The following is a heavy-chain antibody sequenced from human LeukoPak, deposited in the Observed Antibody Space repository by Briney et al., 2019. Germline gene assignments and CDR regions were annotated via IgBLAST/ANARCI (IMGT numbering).Heavy chain of an antibody. CDR3: AKPYSSAYLGYFDY. J-gene: IGHJ4*02. Sequence: ASVKVSCKASGYTFTSYGISWVRQAPGQGLEWMGWISAYNGNTNYAQKLQGRVTMTADTSTSTAYMELRSLRSDDTAVYYCAKPYSSAYLGYFDYWGQGTLVTVSS. CDR2: ISAYNGNT. D-gene: IGHD3-22*01. V-gene: IGHV1-18*01. CDR1: GYTFTSYG.